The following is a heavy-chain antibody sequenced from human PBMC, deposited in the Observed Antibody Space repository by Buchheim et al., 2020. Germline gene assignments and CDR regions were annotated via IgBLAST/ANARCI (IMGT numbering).Heavy chain of an antibody. CDR1: GGSISSSSYY. V-gene: IGHV4-39*01. Sequence: QLQLQESGPGLVKPSETLSLTCTVSGGSISSSSYYWGWIRQPPGKGLEWIGSIYYSGSTYYNPSLKSRVTISVDTSKNQFSLKLSSVTAADTAVYYCAGSITMVQGVIIAGKDNWFDPWGQGTL. J-gene: IGHJ5*02. D-gene: IGHD3-10*01. CDR2: IYYSGST. CDR3: AGSITMVQGVIIAGKDNWFDP.